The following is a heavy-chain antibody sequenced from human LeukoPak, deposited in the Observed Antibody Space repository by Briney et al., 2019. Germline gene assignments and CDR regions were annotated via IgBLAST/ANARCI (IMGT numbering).Heavy chain of an antibody. CDR2: ISGSGGST. CDR3: AKRVGMVRGVRASPYYFDY. V-gene: IGHV3-23*01. J-gene: IGHJ4*02. D-gene: IGHD3-10*01. Sequence: GGSLRLSCAASGFTFSSYAMSWVRQAPGKGLEWVSAISGSGGSTYYADSVKGRFTISRDNSKNTLYLQMNSLRAEDTVVYYCAKRVGMVRGVRASPYYFDYWGQGTLVTVSS. CDR1: GFTFSSYA.